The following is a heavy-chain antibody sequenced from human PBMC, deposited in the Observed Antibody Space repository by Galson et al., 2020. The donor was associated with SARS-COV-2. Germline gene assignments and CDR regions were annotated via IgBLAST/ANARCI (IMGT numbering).Heavy chain of an antibody. Sequence: SLRLSCTTSGFTFSLHPMHWVRQAPGKGLEWVAVISFDGKEEYYAHSVKGRFTISRDNPKNTLYLQMNSLRVEDTALYYCAREMLGEKLEPDYWGRGTQVSVSS. V-gene: IGHV3-30*17. CDR2: ISFDGKEE. D-gene: IGHD3-10*02. CDR1: GFTFSLHP. CDR3: AREMLGEKLEPDY. J-gene: IGHJ4*02.